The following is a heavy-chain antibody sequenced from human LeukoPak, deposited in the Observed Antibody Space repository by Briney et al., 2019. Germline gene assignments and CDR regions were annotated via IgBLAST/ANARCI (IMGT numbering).Heavy chain of an antibody. V-gene: IGHV4-59*01. CDR2: IFDNGGT. J-gene: IGHJ2*01. CDR3: TKSGGSSYWYFDL. D-gene: IGHD1-26*01. CDR1: GGSMSNFY. Sequence: PSETLSLICTVSGGSMSNFYWSWIRQSPGKGLEWIGYIFDNGGTKYNPSLKSRVTISLDTSKNQFSLRLNSMTAADTAVYYCTKSGGSSYWYFDLWGRGTLVTVSS.